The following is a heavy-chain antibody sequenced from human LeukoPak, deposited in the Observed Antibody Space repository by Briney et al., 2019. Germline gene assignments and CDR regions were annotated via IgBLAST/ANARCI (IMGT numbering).Heavy chain of an antibody. CDR3: ARELWFGELPI. CDR1: GGSFSGYY. Sequence: PSETLSLTCAVYGGSFSGYYWSWIRQPPGKGLEWIGEISHSGSTNYNPSLKSRVTISVDTSKNQFSLKLNSVTAADTAVYYCARELWFGELPIWGQGTMVTVSS. D-gene: IGHD3-10*01. CDR2: ISHSGST. V-gene: IGHV4-34*01. J-gene: IGHJ3*02.